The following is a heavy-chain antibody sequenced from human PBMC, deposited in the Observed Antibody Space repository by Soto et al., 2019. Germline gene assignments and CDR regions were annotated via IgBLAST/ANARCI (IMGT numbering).Heavy chain of an antibody. D-gene: IGHD2-8*01. J-gene: IGHJ4*02. CDR1: GDTFNFYS. CDR3: ASTYGAGYRAFDY. CDR2: VNPIVSMS. V-gene: IGHV1-69*02. Sequence: QVQLVQSGAEVKRPGSSVKVSCKASGDTFNFYSINWVRQAPGLGLEWMGRVNPIVSMSNYAQKFQGRVTMTANKSTSKAYMELSILRSEDTAIYYCASTYGAGYRAFDYWGQGALVTVSS.